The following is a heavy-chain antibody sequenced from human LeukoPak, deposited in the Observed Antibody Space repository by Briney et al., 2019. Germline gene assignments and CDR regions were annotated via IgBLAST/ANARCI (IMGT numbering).Heavy chain of an antibody. J-gene: IGHJ4*02. V-gene: IGHV5-51*01. CDR1: GYSFTSYW. CDR3: ARIGELPSRFDY. D-gene: IGHD3-10*01. Sequence: GESLKISCTGSGYSFTSYWIGWVRQMPGTRLAWMGLIYPGASDTRYSPSFQGQVTISADKSISTAYLQWSSLKASDTAMYYCARIGELPSRFDYWGQGTLVTVSS. CDR2: IYPGASDT.